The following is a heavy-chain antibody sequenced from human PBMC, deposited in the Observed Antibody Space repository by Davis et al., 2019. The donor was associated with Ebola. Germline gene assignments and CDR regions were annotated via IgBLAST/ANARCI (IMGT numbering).Heavy chain of an antibody. J-gene: IGHJ4*02. CDR3: ARVGSGWPRRGMPNYFDY. CDR2: IKQDGSEK. Sequence: GGSLRLSCAASGFTFSSYWMSWVRQAPGKGLEWVANIKQDGSEKYYVDSVKGRFTISRDNAKNSLYLQMNSLRAEDTAVYYCARVGSGWPRRGMPNYFDYWGQGTLVTVSS. CDR1: GFTFSSYW. V-gene: IGHV3-7*03. D-gene: IGHD6-19*01.